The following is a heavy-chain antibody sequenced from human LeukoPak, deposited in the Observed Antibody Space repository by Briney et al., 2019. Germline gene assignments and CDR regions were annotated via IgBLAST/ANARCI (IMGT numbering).Heavy chain of an antibody. D-gene: IGHD1-1*01. CDR3: VREGLERRTNFDY. CDR2: ISMNVQTT. V-gene: IGHV3-64D*06. Sequence: GGSLRLSCSASGFTFTSHVMHWVRQAPGKGLQYVSGISMNVQTTYYAGSVKGRFTISRDSSKNTVYLQMNSLTAEDTAIYYCVREGLERRTNFDYWGQGTLVSVSS. J-gene: IGHJ4*02. CDR1: GFTFTSHV.